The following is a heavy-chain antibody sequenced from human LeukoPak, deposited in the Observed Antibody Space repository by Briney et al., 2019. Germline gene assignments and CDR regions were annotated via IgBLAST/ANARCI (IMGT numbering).Heavy chain of an antibody. J-gene: IGHJ6*02. Sequence: GGSLRLTCTGSGFIFSSYGLFWVRQAPGKGLEWVSAISGSGGSTYYADSVKGRFTISRDNSKNTLYLQMNSLRAEDTAVYYCAKTQGSGSGSYRYYYYYGMDVWGQGTTVTVSS. V-gene: IGHV3-23*01. D-gene: IGHD3-10*01. CDR3: AKTQGSGSGSYRYYYYYGMDV. CDR2: ISGSGGST. CDR1: GFIFSSYG.